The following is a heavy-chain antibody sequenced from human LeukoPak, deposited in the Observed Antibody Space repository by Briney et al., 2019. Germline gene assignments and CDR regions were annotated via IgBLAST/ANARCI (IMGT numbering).Heavy chain of an antibody. J-gene: IGHJ4*02. D-gene: IGHD5-18*01. Sequence: GGSLRLSCAASGFTFSSYNMNWVRQAPGKGLEWVSSITSSSNYIYYADSVKGRFTISRDDAKNSLYLQMNSLRAEDTAVYYCARDRTSRQGYSYGYEDYWGQGTLVTVSS. CDR3: ARDRTSRQGYSYGYEDY. CDR2: ITSSSNYI. V-gene: IGHV3-21*01. CDR1: GFTFSSYN.